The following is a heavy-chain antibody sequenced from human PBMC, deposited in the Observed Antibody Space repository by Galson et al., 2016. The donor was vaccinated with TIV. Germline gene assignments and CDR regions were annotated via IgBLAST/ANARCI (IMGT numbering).Heavy chain of an antibody. J-gene: IGHJ4*02. CDR1: GFIVNTNY. Sequence: SLRLSCAGSGFIVNTNYMGWVRQAPGEGLEWVSVIYSDGTIYYADSLQGRFTVSRDNSKNTLYLQMSSLRTEDTDVYYCAREGVSYFDYWGRGTLVTVSS. CDR2: IYSDGTI. CDR3: AREGVSYFDY. V-gene: IGHV3-66*02. D-gene: IGHD1-26*01.